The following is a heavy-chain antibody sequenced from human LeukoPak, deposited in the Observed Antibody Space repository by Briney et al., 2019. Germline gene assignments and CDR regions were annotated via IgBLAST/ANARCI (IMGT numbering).Heavy chain of an antibody. J-gene: IGHJ3*02. CDR1: GLTVNSNY. V-gene: IGHV3-53*01. CDR3: VSQKWLYAFDI. CDR2: IYSGGAT. Sequence: PGGSLRLSCVASGLTVNSNYMSWVRQAPGKGLEWVSAIYSGGATYYADSVKGRFTVSRDDSKNTLYLQVYRLRAEDTAMYYCVSQKWLYAFDIWGQGTMVTVSS. D-gene: IGHD5-24*01.